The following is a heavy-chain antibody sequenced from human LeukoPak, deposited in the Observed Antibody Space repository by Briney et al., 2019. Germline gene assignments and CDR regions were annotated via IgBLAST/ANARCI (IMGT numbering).Heavy chain of an antibody. D-gene: IGHD3-16*01. V-gene: IGHV6-1*01. CDR3: AREGEFGVPATNWFDP. CDR1: GDSVSSNSAA. Sequence: SQTLSLTCAISGDSVSSNSAASNWIRQSPSRGLEWLRRTYYRSKWYNDYAVSVKSRVTINPDTSKDQFSLQLNSVTPEETAVYYCAREGEFGVPATNWFDPWGQGTLVTVSS. J-gene: IGHJ5*02. CDR2: TYYRSKWYN.